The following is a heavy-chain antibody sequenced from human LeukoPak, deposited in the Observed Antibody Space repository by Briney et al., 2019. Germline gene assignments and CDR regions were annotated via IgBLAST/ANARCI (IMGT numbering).Heavy chain of an antibody. J-gene: IGHJ4*02. D-gene: IGHD3-16*01. Sequence: SETLSLTCAVYGQSFSGYYWSWIRQPPGKGLEWIGEINHRGSPSYNPSLKSRVTMSIDTSKNHFFLNLSSETAADTAVYYCARGYAAPHDYWGQGILVTVSS. V-gene: IGHV4-34*01. CDR3: ARGYAAPHDY. CDR1: GQSFSGYY. CDR2: INHRGSP.